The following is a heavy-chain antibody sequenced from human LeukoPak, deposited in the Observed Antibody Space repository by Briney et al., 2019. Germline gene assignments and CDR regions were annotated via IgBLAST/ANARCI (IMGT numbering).Heavy chain of an antibody. V-gene: IGHV4-34*01. CDR1: GGSFSGYY. D-gene: IGHD2-2*01. J-gene: IGHJ4*02. CDR3: ARVFPAEDYFDY. Sequence: NPSETLSLTCAVYGGSFSGYYWSWIRQPPGKGLEWIGEINHSGSTNYNPSLKSRVTISVDTSKNQFSLKLSSVTAADTAVYYCARVFPAEDYFDYWGQGTLVTVSS. CDR2: INHSGST.